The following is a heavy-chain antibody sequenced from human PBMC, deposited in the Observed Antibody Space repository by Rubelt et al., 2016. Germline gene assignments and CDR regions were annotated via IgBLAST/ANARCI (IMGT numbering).Heavy chain of an antibody. CDR2: IYYSGST. J-gene: IGHJ4*02. V-gene: IGHV4-61*01. CDR1: GGSISNSLHY. D-gene: IGHD3-10*01. CDR3: ARRGVSGYVDS. Sequence: QVQLQESGPGLVKPSETLSLTCSVSGGSISNSLHYWSWIRQPPGKGLEWIGNIYYSGSTKYNPSLKSRVTILVDTSKNQFSLKLSSVTAADTAVYYCARRGVSGYVDSWGQGTLVTVSS.